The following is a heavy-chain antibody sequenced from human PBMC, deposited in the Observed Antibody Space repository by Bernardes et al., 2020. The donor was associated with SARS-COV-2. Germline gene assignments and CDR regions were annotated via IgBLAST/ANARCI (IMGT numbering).Heavy chain of an antibody. Sequence: GGSLRLSCAASGFTFRDYAMTWVRQAPGAGLEWVSTISIRGAATYFADSVKGRFSVSRDDSKNTFYLQMTSLRAEDTAIYFCARGAMGLRYLDSYYYGLDVWGRGTTVTVSS. V-gene: IGHV3-23*01. D-gene: IGHD3-9*01. CDR3: ARGAMGLRYLDSYYYGLDV. CDR2: ISIRGAAT. J-gene: IGHJ6*02. CDR1: GFTFRDYA.